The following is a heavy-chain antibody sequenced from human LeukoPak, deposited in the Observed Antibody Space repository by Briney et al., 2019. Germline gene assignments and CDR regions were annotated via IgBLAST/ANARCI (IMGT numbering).Heavy chain of an antibody. CDR2: ISYDGSNK. CDR1: GFTFSSYG. J-gene: IGHJ5*02. Sequence: GGSLRLSCAASGFTFSSYGMHWVRQAPGKGLVWVAVISYDGSNKYYADTVKGRFTISRDNSKNTLYLQMNSLRAEDTAVYYCAKDRGGYSGYDLIPWFDPWGQGTLVTVSS. D-gene: IGHD5-12*01. CDR3: AKDRGGYSGYDLIPWFDP. V-gene: IGHV3-30*18.